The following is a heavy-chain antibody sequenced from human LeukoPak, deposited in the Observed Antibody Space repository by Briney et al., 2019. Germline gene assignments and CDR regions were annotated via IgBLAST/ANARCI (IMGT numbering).Heavy chain of an antibody. CDR2: IKPDGSST. Sequence: GGSVTLSCDASGFIFSTYWVHWVRHAPGKGLMWASRIKPDGSSTSYADSVKGRFTISRDNAKDTLYLQMDSLRDEDTAVYYCARNVAFDYWGQGTLVTVSS. CDR3: ARNVAFDY. D-gene: IGHD1-1*01. V-gene: IGHV3-74*01. CDR1: GFIFSTYW. J-gene: IGHJ4*02.